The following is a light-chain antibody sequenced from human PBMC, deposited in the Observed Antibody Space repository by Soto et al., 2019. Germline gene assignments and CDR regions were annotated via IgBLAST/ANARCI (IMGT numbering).Light chain of an antibody. Sequence: QSVLTQPRSVSGSPGQSVTISCTGTSNDVGTYNYVSWYQQHPGKAPKGMIYDVSKRPSGVPDRFSGSKSVNTASLTISGLQAEDEADYSCYSYAGSYIFYVFGTGTKLTVL. CDR3: YSYAGSYIFYV. J-gene: IGLJ1*01. V-gene: IGLV2-11*01. CDR1: SNDVGTYNY. CDR2: DVS.